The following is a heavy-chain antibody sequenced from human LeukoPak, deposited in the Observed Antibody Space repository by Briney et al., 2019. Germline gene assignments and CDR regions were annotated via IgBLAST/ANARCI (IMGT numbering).Heavy chain of an antibody. J-gene: IGHJ4*02. CDR3: ARANWNDVTAYFFDY. CDR1: GYSFTSYW. D-gene: IGHD1-1*01. Sequence: GESLKISCKVSGYSFTSYWIGWVRQMPGKGLEWMGIMYPGDSDTRYSPSFQGQVTISADKSISTAYLQRSSLRASDTAMYYCARANWNDVTAYFFDYWGQGTLVTVSS. CDR2: MYPGDSDT. V-gene: IGHV5-51*01.